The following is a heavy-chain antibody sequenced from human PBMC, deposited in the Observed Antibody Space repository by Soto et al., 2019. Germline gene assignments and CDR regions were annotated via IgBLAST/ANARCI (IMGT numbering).Heavy chain of an antibody. Sequence: QVHLVQSGAEVKKPGASAMVSCKASGYTFPDYYVHWVRQAPGQGLEWMGWVTPRSGDTKYAEKFQGRVTLTSDTSISTAYMELSSLTSDDTAVYYCAIDLGTNYYTVFDLWGQGTLVAVSS. V-gene: IGHV1-2*02. CDR2: VTPRSGDT. D-gene: IGHD2-2*02. CDR3: AIDLGTNYYTVFDL. CDR1: GYTFPDYY. J-gene: IGHJ3*01.